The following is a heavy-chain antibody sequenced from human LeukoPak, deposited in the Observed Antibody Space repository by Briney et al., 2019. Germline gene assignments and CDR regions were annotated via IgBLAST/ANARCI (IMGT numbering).Heavy chain of an antibody. CDR1: GFTFSSYG. D-gene: IGHD2-8*01. V-gene: IGHV3-30*03. J-gene: IGHJ6*02. CDR2: ISYDGSNK. Sequence: GRSLRLSCAASGFTFSSYGMHWVRQAPGKGLEWVAVISYDGSNKYYADSVKGRFTISRDNSKNTLYLQMNSLRAEDTAVYYCATGVLPFYGMDVWGQGTTVTVSS. CDR3: ATGVLPFYGMDV.